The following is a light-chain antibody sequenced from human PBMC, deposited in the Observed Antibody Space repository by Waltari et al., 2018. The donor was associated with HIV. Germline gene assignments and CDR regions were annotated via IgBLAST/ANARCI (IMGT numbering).Light chain of an antibody. CDR2: GAS. J-gene: IGKJ1*01. Sequence: EIVMTQSPVTLSVSPGERATLSCRASQSVSSNLAWYQQKPGQAPRLLIYGASTRATGIPARFHGSGSGTEFTLTISSLQSEDFAVYYCQQYNNWPPWTFGQGTKVEIK. CDR1: QSVSSN. V-gene: IGKV3-15*01. CDR3: QQYNNWPPWT.